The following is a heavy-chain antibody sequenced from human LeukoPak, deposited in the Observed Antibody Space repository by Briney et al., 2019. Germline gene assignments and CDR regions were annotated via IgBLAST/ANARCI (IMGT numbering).Heavy chain of an antibody. CDR3: ARSPRYYDSSGYYTPFYYYYYMDV. Sequence: ASVKVSFKASGYTFTGYYMHWVRQAPGQGLEWMGWINPNSGGTNYAQKFQGRVTMTRDTSISTAYMELSRLRSDDTAVYYCARSPRYYDSSGYYTPFYYYYYMDVWGKGTTVTISS. CDR2: INPNSGGT. V-gene: IGHV1-2*02. CDR1: GYTFTGYY. D-gene: IGHD3-22*01. J-gene: IGHJ6*03.